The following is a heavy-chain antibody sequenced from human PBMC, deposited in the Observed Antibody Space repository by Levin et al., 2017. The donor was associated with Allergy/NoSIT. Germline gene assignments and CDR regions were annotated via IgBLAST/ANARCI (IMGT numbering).Heavy chain of an antibody. V-gene: IGHV4-61*02. D-gene: IGHD6-13*01. CDR3: AREDSSSWYLPWFDP. J-gene: IGHJ5*02. CDR1: GGSISSGSYY. CDR2: IYTSGST. Sequence: SETLSLTCTVSGGSISSGSYYWSWIRQPAGKGLEWIGRIYTSGSTNYNPSLKSRVTISVDTSKNQFSLKLSSVTAADTAVYYCAREDSSSWYLPWFDPWGQGTLVTVSS.